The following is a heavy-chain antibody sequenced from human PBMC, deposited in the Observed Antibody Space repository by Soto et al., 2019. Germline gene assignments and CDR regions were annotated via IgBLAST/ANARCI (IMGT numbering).Heavy chain of an antibody. CDR2: IWYDGSNK. CDR1: GFTFSSYG. D-gene: IGHD4-17*01. V-gene: IGHV3-33*01. J-gene: IGHJ2*01. CDR3: ARARGGSVTDYWYFDL. Sequence: QVQLVESGGGVVQPGRSLRLSCAASGFTFSSYGMHWVRQAPGKGLEWVAVIWYDGSNKYYADSVKGRFTICRDNSKNTLYLQMNSLRAEDTAVYYCARARGGSVTDYWYFDLWGRGTLVTVSS.